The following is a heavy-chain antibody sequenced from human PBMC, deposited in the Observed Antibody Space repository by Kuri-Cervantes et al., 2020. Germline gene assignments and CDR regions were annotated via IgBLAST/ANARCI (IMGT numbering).Heavy chain of an antibody. J-gene: IGHJ4*02. V-gene: IGHV3-7*01. CDR1: GFTFSDSA. CDR2: INQDGSEK. D-gene: IGHD6-19*01. CDR3: ARDRSSGPRD. Sequence: GGSLRLSCAASGFTFSDSAMHWVRQASGKGLEWVANINQDGSEKYYVDSVKGRFTISRDNAKNSLYLQMYSLRVEDTAVYYCARDRSSGPRDWGQGTLVTVSS.